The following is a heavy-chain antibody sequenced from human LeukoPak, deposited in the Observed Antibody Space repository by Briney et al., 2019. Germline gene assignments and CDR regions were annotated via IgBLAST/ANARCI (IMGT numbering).Heavy chain of an antibody. D-gene: IGHD1-1*01. CDR2: IIPIFGTA. CDR3: ARVSNWNTYYFDY. CDR1: GDTFSSYA. J-gene: IGHJ4*02. Sequence: SLKVSCKASGDTFSSYAICWVRQAPGQGLEWMGGIIPIFGTAHYAQKFQGRVTNTADESTSTGYKELSSLRPEDTAVYYCARVSNWNTYYFDYWGQGTLVTVFS. V-gene: IGHV1-69*13.